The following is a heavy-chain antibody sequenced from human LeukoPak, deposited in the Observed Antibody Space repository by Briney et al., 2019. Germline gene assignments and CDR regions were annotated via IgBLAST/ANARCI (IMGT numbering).Heavy chain of an antibody. V-gene: IGHV3-30-3*01. D-gene: IGHD2-2*02. Sequence: PGGSLRLSCAASGFTFSSYAMHWVRQAPGKGLEWVAVISYDGSNKYYADSVKGRFTISRDNAKNSLYLQMNSLRAEDTAVYYCARGRVVPAAIGYAFDIWGQGTMVTVSS. J-gene: IGHJ3*02. CDR2: ISYDGSNK. CDR3: ARGRVVPAAIGYAFDI. CDR1: GFTFSSYA.